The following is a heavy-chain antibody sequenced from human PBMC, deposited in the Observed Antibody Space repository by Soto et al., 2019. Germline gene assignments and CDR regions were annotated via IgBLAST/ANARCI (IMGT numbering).Heavy chain of an antibody. CDR2: INHSGST. Sequence: PSETLSLTCAVYGGSFSGYYWSWIRQPPGKGLEWIGEINHSGSTNYNPSLKSRVTISVDTSKNQFSLKLSSVTAADTAVYYCARGRQYQRYKWSDPWGQGTLVTVSS. V-gene: IGHV4-34*01. D-gene: IGHD2-2*01. J-gene: IGHJ5*02. CDR1: GGSFSGYY. CDR3: ARGRQYQRYKWSDP.